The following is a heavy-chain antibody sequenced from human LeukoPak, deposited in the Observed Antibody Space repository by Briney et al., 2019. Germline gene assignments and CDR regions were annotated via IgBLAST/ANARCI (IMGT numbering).Heavy chain of an antibody. CDR2: IYSGDST. Sequence: GGSLRLSCAASGFIVSSTYMSWVRQAPGKGLEWVSIIYSGDSTYYADSVKGRFTISRDNSRNTVYLQMNSLRAEDTAVYYCAKNRVGASGLAEYFEHGGQGTLVAVSS. CDR3: AKNRVGASGLAEYFEH. V-gene: IGHV3-53*01. CDR1: GFIVSSTY. J-gene: IGHJ1*01. D-gene: IGHD1-26*01.